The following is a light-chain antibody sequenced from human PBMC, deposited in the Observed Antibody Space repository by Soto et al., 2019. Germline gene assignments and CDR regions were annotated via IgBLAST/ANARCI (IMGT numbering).Light chain of an antibody. J-gene: IGKJ1*01. CDR2: RAS. CDR3: QQYDSLPRT. Sequence: DIQLTPSPSSLSASVGDRVTITCRASQSVSSHLNWYQQKPGKAPKVLMYRASSLQSGVPSRLSGSGSGTDFNLTISSLQPEDIATYYCQQYDSLPRTFGQGTKVDIK. V-gene: IGKV1-33*01. CDR1: QSVSSH.